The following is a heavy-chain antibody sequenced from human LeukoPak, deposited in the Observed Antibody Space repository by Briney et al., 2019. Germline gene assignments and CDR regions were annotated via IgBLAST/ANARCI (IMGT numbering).Heavy chain of an antibody. Sequence: GASVKVSCKASGYTFTSYGISWVRQAPGQGLEWMGWISAYNGNTNYAQKLQGRVTMTTDTSTSTAYMELRSLRSDDTAVYYCARGLVVVSRNWGAFDIWGQGTMVTVSS. J-gene: IGHJ3*02. CDR1: GYTFTSYG. CDR3: ARGLVVVSRNWGAFDI. D-gene: IGHD3-22*01. V-gene: IGHV1-18*01. CDR2: ISAYNGNT.